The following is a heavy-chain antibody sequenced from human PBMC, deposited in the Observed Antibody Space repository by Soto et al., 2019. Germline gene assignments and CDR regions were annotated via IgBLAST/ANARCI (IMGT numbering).Heavy chain of an antibody. V-gene: IGHV3-73*01. D-gene: IGHD3-3*01. J-gene: IGHJ6*03. CDR2: ISSQGNNYAT. Sequence: EVQLVESGGGLVQPGGSLKLSCAASGFTFSGSAMHWVRQASGKGLEWVGRISSQGNNYATVYDASLKGRFTISRDDAKNTAYLQMNSLNTEDTAVYYCSRQASDFWSGKPQYYMDVWGKGTTVTVSS. CDR1: GFTFSGSA. CDR3: SRQASDFWSGKPQYYMDV.